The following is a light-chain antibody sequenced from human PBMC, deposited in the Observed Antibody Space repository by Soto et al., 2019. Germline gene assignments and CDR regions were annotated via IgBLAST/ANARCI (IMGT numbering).Light chain of an antibody. CDR3: QLYGSSPPSIT. CDR1: QSVSSNY. V-gene: IGKV3-20*01. Sequence: EIVLTQSPGTLSLSPGERATLSCRASQSVSSNYLAWYQQKPGQAPRLLLYAASYRAGGIPDRFSGSGSGTDYTLTISSLEPEDFAVYYCQLYGSSPPSITFGQGTRLEIK. J-gene: IGKJ5*01. CDR2: AAS.